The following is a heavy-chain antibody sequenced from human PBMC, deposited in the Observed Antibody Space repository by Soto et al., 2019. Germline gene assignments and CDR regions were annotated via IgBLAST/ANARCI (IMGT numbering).Heavy chain of an antibody. CDR3: ARGYGRKFDC. J-gene: IGHJ4*02. D-gene: IGHD3-10*01. CDR1: GGSFSGYY. Sequence: QVQLQQWGAGLLKPSETLSLTCAVYGGSFSGYYWNWIRQPPGKGLEWIGAINHSGSTNYNPSLKSRVNISVDTSKNQFSRKVNAVTDADTAVYYCARGYGRKFDCWGQGTLVTVSS. V-gene: IGHV4-34*01. CDR2: INHSGST.